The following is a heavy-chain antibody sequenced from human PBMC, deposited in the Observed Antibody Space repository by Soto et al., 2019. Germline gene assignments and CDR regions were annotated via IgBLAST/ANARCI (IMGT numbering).Heavy chain of an antibody. J-gene: IGHJ6*02. V-gene: IGHV3-33*01. CDR1: GFTFSDYG. Sequence: GGSLRLSCTASGFTFSDYGTHWVRQAPGKGLEWVALIWYDGSNKFYADSVKGRFTVSRDNSKNTLFLQMNSLRADDRAVYYCARDRIVRASYYYYGVDVWGQGTTVTVSS. D-gene: IGHD1-26*01. CDR2: IWYDGSNK. CDR3: ARDRIVRASYYYYGVDV.